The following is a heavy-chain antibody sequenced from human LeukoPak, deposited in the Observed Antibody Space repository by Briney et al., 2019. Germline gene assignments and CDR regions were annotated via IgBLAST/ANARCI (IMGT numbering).Heavy chain of an antibody. D-gene: IGHD6-6*01. Sequence: SETLSLTCTVSGGSLSSYDWSCIRQPAGKGRECFGRIYTRGSTTYNTLLKSRVTMSVATSKNQTSLTVNSVTAADPAVYYCARESYSSSYLFDFWGQGTLVTVSS. V-gene: IGHV4-4*07. J-gene: IGHJ4*02. CDR2: IYTRGST. CDR3: ARESYSSSYLFDF. CDR1: GGSLSSYD.